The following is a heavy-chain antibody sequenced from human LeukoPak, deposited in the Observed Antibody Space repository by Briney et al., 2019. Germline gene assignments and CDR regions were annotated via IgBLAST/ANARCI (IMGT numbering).Heavy chain of an antibody. CDR3: AKEETWIQLWFGVKSYDY. D-gene: IGHD5-18*01. J-gene: IGHJ4*02. Sequence: GGSLRLSCAASGFTFSSYWMHWVRQAPGKGLVWVSRINSDGSTTSYADSVKGRFSISRDSSKNTLYLQMNSLRAEDTAVYYCAKEETWIQLWFGVKSYDYWGQGTLVTVSS. V-gene: IGHV3-74*01. CDR2: INSDGSTT. CDR1: GFTFSSYW.